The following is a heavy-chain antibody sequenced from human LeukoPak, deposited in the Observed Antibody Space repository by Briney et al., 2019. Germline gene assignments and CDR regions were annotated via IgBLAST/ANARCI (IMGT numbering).Heavy chain of an antibody. CDR2: INRRGHT. CDR3: AKEVDCPSDCLFFHS. Sequence: GGSLRLSCAASRFTFDRFTIHWVRQTPGKGLEWVSLINRRGHTFYADSVKGRFTISRDNSRNSVFLQMNSLRPEDTALYHCAKEVDCPSDCLFFHSWGQGTLVTVSS. CDR1: RFTFDRFT. D-gene: IGHD2-21*02. J-gene: IGHJ4*02. V-gene: IGHV3-43*01.